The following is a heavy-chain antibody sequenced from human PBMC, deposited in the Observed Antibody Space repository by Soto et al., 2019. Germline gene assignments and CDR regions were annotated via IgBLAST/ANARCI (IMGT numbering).Heavy chain of an antibody. Sequence: EVQLVESGGGLIQPGGSLRLSCAASGFTVSSNYMSWVRQAPGKGLEWVSVIYSGGSTYYADSVKGRFTISRDNSKNTLYLQMNSLRAEDTAVYYCARDLVRGVYYYYGMDVWGQGTTVTVSS. CDR3: ARDLVRGVYYYYGMDV. J-gene: IGHJ6*02. V-gene: IGHV3-53*01. CDR1: GFTVSSNY. D-gene: IGHD3-10*01. CDR2: IYSGGST.